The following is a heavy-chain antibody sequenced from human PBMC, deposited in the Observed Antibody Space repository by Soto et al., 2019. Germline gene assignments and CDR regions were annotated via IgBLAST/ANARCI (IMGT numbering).Heavy chain of an antibody. V-gene: IGHV3-23*01. Sequence: EVQLLESGGGLVQPGGSLRLSCAASGFTFSSYAMSWVRQAPGKGLEWVSAISGSGGSTYYADSVKGRFTISRDNSKNTLYLQMISLRAEDTAVYYCAKVRVAVAGPSEYYLDYWGQGTLVTVSS. CDR3: AKVRVAVAGPSEYYLDY. CDR2: ISGSGGST. J-gene: IGHJ4*02. CDR1: GFTFSSYA. D-gene: IGHD6-19*01.